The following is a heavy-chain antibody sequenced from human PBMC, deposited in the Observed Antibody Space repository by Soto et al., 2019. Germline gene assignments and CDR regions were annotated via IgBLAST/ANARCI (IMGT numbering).Heavy chain of an antibody. CDR1: GFTFSSYA. Sequence: GGSLRLSCAASGFTFSSYAMSWVRQAPGKGLEWVSAISGSGGSTYYADSVKGRFTISRDNSKNTLYLQMNSLRAEDTAVYYCAKVDGYCSSTSCPYNWFDPWGQGTLVTVSS. J-gene: IGHJ5*02. D-gene: IGHD2-2*03. V-gene: IGHV3-23*01. CDR3: AKVDGYCSSTSCPYNWFDP. CDR2: ISGSGGST.